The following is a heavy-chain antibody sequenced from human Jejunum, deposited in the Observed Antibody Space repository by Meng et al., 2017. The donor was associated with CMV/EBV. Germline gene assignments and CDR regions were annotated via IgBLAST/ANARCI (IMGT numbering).Heavy chain of an antibody. D-gene: IGHD6-13*01. CDR3: TRGAGNSWYRSLFDY. CDR2: ISGYNGNT. CDR1: VYTFFSYG. V-gene: IGHV1-18*01. J-gene: IGHJ4*02. Sequence: VYTFFSYGITWVRQAPGQGLEWMGWISGYNGNTNYAQKFQDRLTMTTDTSTSTAYMDLRSLRSDDTAVYYCTRGAGNSWYRSLFDYWGQGTLVTVSS.